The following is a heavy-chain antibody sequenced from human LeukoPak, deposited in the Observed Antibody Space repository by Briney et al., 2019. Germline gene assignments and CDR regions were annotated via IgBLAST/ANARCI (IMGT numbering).Heavy chain of an antibody. CDR1: GFTFGSYA. CDR2: ISYDGSNK. Sequence: GGSLRLSCAASGFTFGSYAMHWVRQAPGKGLEWVAVISYDGSNKYYADSVKGRFTISRDNSKNTLYLQMNSLRAEDTAVYYCARDGPTTYYYDSSGYYLDYWGQGTLVTVSS. CDR3: ARDGPTTYYYDSSGYYLDY. J-gene: IGHJ4*02. D-gene: IGHD3-22*01. V-gene: IGHV3-30*04.